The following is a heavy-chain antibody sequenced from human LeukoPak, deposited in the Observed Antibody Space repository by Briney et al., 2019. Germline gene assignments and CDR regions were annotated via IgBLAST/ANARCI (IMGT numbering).Heavy chain of an antibody. CDR2: INPNNGAT. J-gene: IGHJ4*02. Sequence: ASVKVSCKASEYIFTGYYMHWVRQAPGQGLEWMGRINPNNGATNYAQKFQGRVTITGDTSINTAYMELSSLRSDDTAVYYCARATGKDILTGRKLDNWGQGTLVTVSS. D-gene: IGHD3-9*01. V-gene: IGHV1-2*06. CDR3: ARATGKDILTGRKLDN. CDR1: EYIFTGYY.